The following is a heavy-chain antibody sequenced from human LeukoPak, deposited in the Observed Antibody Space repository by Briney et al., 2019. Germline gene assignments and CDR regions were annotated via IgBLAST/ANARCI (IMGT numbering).Heavy chain of an antibody. J-gene: IGHJ5*02. D-gene: IGHD6-19*01. CDR3: ARDNSDTVKGECSGACYWWFDP. CDR2: MSPNGDST. Sequence: GASVKLSCKASGYPFTKFYMHWVQQVPGHGLEWMGLMSPNGDSTLYSQKFQGRVTMTRDTSTSTDYMELSSLRSEDTAVYYCARDNSDTVKGECSGACYWWFDPWGQGTLVTVSS. V-gene: IGHV1-46*01. CDR1: GYPFTKFY.